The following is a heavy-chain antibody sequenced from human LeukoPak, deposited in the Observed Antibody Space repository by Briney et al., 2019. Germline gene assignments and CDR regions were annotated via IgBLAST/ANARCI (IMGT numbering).Heavy chain of an antibody. CDR3: ARVTMVRGRGFDP. D-gene: IGHD3-10*01. J-gene: IGHJ5*02. Sequence: GGSLRLSCAASGFTFSSYWMHWVRQAPGKGLVWVSRINSDGSSTTYADSVKGRFTISRDNAKNTLYLQMNSLRAEDTAVYYCARVTMVRGRGFDPWGQGTLVTVSS. CDR2: INSDGSST. CDR1: GFTFSSYW. V-gene: IGHV3-74*01.